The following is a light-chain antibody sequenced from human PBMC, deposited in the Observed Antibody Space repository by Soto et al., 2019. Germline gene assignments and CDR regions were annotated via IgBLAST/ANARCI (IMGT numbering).Light chain of an antibody. J-gene: IGLJ3*02. Sequence: QSVLTQSPSASASLGASVKLTCTLSSGHSSYAIAWYQQQPEKGPRYLMKLNSDGSHTKGDGIPDRFSCSSSGAERYLTISSLQSEDEADYYCQTWGTGDWVFGGGTKLTVL. CDR3: QTWGTGDWV. CDR1: SGHSSYA. CDR2: LNSDGSH. V-gene: IGLV4-69*01.